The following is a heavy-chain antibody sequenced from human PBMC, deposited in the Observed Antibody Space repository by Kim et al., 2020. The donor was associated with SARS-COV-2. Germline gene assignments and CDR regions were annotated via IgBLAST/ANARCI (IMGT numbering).Heavy chain of an antibody. J-gene: IGHJ6*02. V-gene: IGHV3-30*02. Sequence: FTISRDNSKNTLYLQMNSLRAEDTAVYYCAKVAAAAAGTRPRYYYYGMDVWGQGTTVTVSS. D-gene: IGHD6-13*01. CDR3: AKVAAAAAGTRPRYYYYGMDV.